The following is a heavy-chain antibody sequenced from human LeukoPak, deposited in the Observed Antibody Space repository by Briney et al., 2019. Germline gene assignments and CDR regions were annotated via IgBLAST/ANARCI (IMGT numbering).Heavy chain of an antibody. J-gene: IGHJ4*02. CDR3: ARVVELPLYYFDY. V-gene: IGHV3-11*04. CDR1: GFTFSDYY. Sequence: KPVGSLRLSCAASGFTFSDYYMSWIRQAPGKGLEWVSYISSSGSTIYYADSVKGRFTISRDNAKNSLYLQMNSLRAEDTAVYYCARVVELPLYYFDYWGQGTLVTVSS. CDR2: ISSSGSTI. D-gene: IGHD5-24*01.